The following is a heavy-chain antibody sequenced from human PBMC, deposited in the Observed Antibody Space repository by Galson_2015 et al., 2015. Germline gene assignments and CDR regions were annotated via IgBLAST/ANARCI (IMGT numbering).Heavy chain of an antibody. CDR3: AKDITPNRRGWYYFDY. CDR1: GVTFRSYA. J-gene: IGHJ4*01. D-gene: IGHD6-19*01. CDR2: ISGSGGRT. Sequence: SLRLSCAASGVTFRSYAMSWVRQAPGKGLGWVSAISGSGGRTYYADSVKGRFTISRDNSKNTLYLQMNTLTAEDTAVYYCAKDITPNRRGWYYFDYWGHGTLVTVSS. V-gene: IGHV3-23*01.